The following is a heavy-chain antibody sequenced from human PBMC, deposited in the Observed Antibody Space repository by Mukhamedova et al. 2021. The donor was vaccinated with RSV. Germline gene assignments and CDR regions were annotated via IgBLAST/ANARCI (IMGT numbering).Heavy chain of an antibody. D-gene: IGHD6-13*01. V-gene: IGHV3-23*01. CDR3: AKEGPPGIAAN. CDR2: ISGSGGNT. J-gene: IGHJ4*02. Sequence: EWVSAISGSGGNTYYADSVRGRFTISRDNSKNTLYLQMNSLRAEDTAIYYCAKEGPPGIAANWGQGTLATVSS.